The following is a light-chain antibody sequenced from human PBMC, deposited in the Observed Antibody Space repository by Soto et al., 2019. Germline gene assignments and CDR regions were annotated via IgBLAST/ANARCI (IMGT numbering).Light chain of an antibody. CDR2: GAS. Sequence: IVVTQSPPTLSLSPGERSTLSCRASQGVSSSYLAWYQQKTGQAPRVXIYGASTRATGFPARFSGSGYGTEVNLTISSLQSEDFAVYYCQQYNGWPITFGQGTRLEIK. CDR1: QGVSSSY. V-gene: IGKV3-15*01. J-gene: IGKJ5*01. CDR3: QQYNGWPIT.